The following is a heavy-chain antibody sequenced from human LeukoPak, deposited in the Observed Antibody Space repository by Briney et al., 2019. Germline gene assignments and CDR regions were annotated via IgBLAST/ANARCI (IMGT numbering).Heavy chain of an antibody. J-gene: IGHJ1*01. CDR3: TRWVLWFGELPEYFQH. CDR2: IKSKTDGGTT. D-gene: IGHD3-10*01. V-gene: IGHV3-15*01. Sequence: PGGSLRLSCAASGFTFSNAWMSWVRQAPGKGLEWVGRIKSKTDGGTTDYAAPVKGRFTISRDDSKNTLYLQMNSLKTEDTAVYYCTRWVLWFGELPEYFQHWGQGTLVTVSS. CDR1: GFTFSNAW.